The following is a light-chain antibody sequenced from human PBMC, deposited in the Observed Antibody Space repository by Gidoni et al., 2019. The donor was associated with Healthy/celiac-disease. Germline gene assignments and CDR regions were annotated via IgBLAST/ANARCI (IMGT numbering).Light chain of an antibody. CDR1: QSLLHSNGYNS. Sequence: DIVMTQSPLSLPVTPGEPASISCRSSQSLLHSNGYNSLEWYLQKPGQSPQLLIYLGSNRASGVPDRFSGSGSGTDFTLKSSRVEAEDVGVYYCMQALQTPLTFGGGTKVEIK. CDR3: MQALQTPLT. V-gene: IGKV2-28*01. CDR2: LGS. J-gene: IGKJ4*01.